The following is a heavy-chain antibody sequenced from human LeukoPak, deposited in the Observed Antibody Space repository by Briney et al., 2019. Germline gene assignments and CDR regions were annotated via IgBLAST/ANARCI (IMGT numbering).Heavy chain of an antibody. J-gene: IGHJ4*02. V-gene: IGHV4-39*01. D-gene: IGHD4-23*01. CDR1: GGSISSSSYY. Sequence: PSETLSLTCTVSGGSISSSSYYWGWIRQPPGKGLEWIASIYYSGCTHYNPSLKSRVTISVDTSKNQFSLKLSSVTAADTAVYYCANSANYGGNSGYFDYWGQGTLVTVSS. CDR2: IYYSGCT. CDR3: ANSANYGGNSGYFDY.